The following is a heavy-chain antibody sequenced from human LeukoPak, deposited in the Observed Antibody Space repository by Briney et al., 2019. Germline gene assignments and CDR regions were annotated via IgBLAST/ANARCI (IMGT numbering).Heavy chain of an antibody. V-gene: IGHV3-73*01. CDR1: GFTFSDSP. CDR3: TRRYYNSDGFYLTDAFDI. CDR2: IRGKADGSAT. D-gene: IGHD3-10*01. Sequence: GGSLRLSCAASGFTFSDSPIHWVRQASGKGLELVGRIRGKADGSATAYSTSVKGRFIISRDDSMNTAYLQMNGLKAEDTAVYYCTRRYYNSDGFYLTDAFDIWGQGRMVTVSS. J-gene: IGHJ3*02.